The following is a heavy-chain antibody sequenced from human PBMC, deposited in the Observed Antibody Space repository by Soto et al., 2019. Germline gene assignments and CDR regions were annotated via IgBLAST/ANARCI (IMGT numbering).Heavy chain of an antibody. CDR3: ATGICNYYYSFGV. Sequence: VQLEESGGGLVQPGGSLRLSCAASEFTFDKYYMTWVRQAPGKGPEWVANIKPDGSEQYYVDSVKGRFTISRDNANNSLYLQMNSLRAEDTAVYFCATGICNYYYSFGVCGHCTTVTVSS. V-gene: IGHV3-7*01. CDR2: IKPDGSEQ. CDR1: EFTFDKYY. D-gene: IGHD4-4*01. J-gene: IGHJ6*02.